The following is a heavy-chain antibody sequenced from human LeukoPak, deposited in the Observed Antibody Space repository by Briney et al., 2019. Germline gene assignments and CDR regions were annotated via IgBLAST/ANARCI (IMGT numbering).Heavy chain of an antibody. CDR1: GIRFNGYS. CDR3: ARIGFGYSYGQGFDY. D-gene: IGHD5-18*01. Sequence: GTSLRLSCVASGIRFNGYSMNWVRQAPGKGLAWVTAISHDGNNKYYADSVKGRFTISRDNSEKTLYLQMNSLRVEDTAVYYCARIGFGYSYGQGFDYRGQGTLVSVSS. V-gene: IGHV3-30-3*01. J-gene: IGHJ4*02. CDR2: ISHDGNNK.